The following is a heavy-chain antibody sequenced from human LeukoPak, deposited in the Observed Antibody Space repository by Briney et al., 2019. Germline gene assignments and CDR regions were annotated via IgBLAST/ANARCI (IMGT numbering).Heavy chain of an antibody. Sequence: PSQTLSLTCAVSGGSVSSGGYSWSWIRQPPGKGLEWIGYIYHNGNTYYSPSLKSRVTISVDRSKNQLSLKLSSVTAADTAMYYCASGGYSYGFDYWGQGTLVTVSS. CDR1: GGSVSSGGYS. D-gene: IGHD5-18*01. CDR2: IYHNGNT. V-gene: IGHV4-30-2*01. CDR3: ASGGYSYGFDY. J-gene: IGHJ4*02.